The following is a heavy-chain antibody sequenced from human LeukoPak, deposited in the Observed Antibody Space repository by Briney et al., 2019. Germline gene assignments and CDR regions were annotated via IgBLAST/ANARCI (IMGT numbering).Heavy chain of an antibody. Sequence: SVKVSCKASAGTFSSYAISWVRQAPGQGLEWMGRIIPIFGTANYAQKFQGRVTITTDESTSTAYMELSSLRSEDTAVYYCARDRRGTIFGVVTERPYYYYYYYMDVWGKGTTVTVSS. CDR3: ARDRRGTIFGVVTERPYYYYYYYMDV. CDR2: IIPIFGTA. V-gene: IGHV1-69*05. D-gene: IGHD3-3*01. CDR1: AGTFSSYA. J-gene: IGHJ6*03.